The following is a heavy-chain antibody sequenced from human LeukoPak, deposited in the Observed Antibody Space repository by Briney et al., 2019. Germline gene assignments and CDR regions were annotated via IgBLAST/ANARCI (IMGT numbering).Heavy chain of an antibody. D-gene: IGHD2-2*02. V-gene: IGHV1-69*01. CDR3: ARDVGQLLYPVGAFDI. CDR2: IIPIFGTA. CDR1: GGTFSSYA. J-gene: IGHJ3*02. Sequence: SVKVSCKASGGTFSSYAISWVRRAPGQGLEWMGGIIPIFGTANYAQKFQGRVTITADESTSTAYMELSSLRSEDTAVYYCARDVGQLLYPVGAFDIWGQGTMVTVSS.